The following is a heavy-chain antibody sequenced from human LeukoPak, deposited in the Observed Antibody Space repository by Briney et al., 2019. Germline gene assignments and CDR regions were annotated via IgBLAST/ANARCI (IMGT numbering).Heavy chain of an antibody. J-gene: IGHJ6*02. Sequence: ASVTVSCTAAGYIFTNYYLHWVRQAPGQGLEWMGIINPGGGSTSYAQKFQGRVTMTRDTSTSTVYMELSSLRSEDTAVYYCTRADFGGNSDYYYSGMDVWGQGTTVTVSS. CDR2: INPGGGST. V-gene: IGHV1-46*01. CDR1: GYIFTNYY. CDR3: TRADFGGNSDYYYSGMDV. D-gene: IGHD4-23*01.